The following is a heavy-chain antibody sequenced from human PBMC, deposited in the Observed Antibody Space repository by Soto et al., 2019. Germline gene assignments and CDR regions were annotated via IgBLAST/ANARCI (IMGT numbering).Heavy chain of an antibody. CDR2: IYYSGRT. Sequence: SETLSLTCTVSGGSISSRGYYWGWIRQPPGKGLEWIGTIYYSGRTYYNQSLKSQVTISVDTSKNKYSMKLSSVTAADTAVYYCARDKITGLFDYWGQGTLVTVSS. J-gene: IGHJ4*02. V-gene: IGHV4-39*02. D-gene: IGHD2-8*02. CDR3: ARDKITGLFDY. CDR1: GGSISSRGYY.